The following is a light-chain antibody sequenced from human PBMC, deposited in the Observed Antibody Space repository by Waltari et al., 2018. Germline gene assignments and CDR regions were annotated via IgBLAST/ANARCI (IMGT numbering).Light chain of an antibody. V-gene: IGKV3-20*01. CDR1: QSVGRS. Sequence: SCRASQSVGRSLAWYQQKPGQAPRLLIYDASTRATGIPDRFSGSGSGTDFSLSISRLAPDDLAVYYCQHYVRLPVTFGQGTKVEFK. CDR3: QHYVRLPVT. J-gene: IGKJ1*01. CDR2: DAS.